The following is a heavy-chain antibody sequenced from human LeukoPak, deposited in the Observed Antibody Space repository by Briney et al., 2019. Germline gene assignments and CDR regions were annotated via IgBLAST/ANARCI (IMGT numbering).Heavy chain of an antibody. V-gene: IGHV4-4*02. J-gene: IGHJ4*02. Sequence: SETLSLTCAVSGGSLSSSNWWSWVRPPPGKGLEWIGEIYHSGSTNYNPSLKSRVTISVDKSKNQFSLKLSSVTAADTAVYYCARDGGVRGALDYWGQGTLVTVSS. CDR2: IYHSGST. CDR1: GGSLSSSNW. D-gene: IGHD3-10*01. CDR3: ARDGGVRGALDY.